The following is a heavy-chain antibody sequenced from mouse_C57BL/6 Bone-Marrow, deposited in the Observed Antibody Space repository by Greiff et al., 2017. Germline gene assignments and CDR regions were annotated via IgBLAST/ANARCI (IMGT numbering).Heavy chain of an antibody. J-gene: IGHJ4*01. CDR2: IYPRSGNT. Sequence: VQLQQSGAELARPGASVKLSCKASGYTFTSYGISWVKQRTGQGLEWIGEIYPRSGNTYYNEKFKGKATLTADKSSSTAYMELRSLTSENSAVYICERYYYYGSSYAMDDWGQGTSVTVSS. CDR3: ERYYYYGSSYAMDD. V-gene: IGHV1-81*01. CDR1: GYTFTSYG. D-gene: IGHD1-1*01.